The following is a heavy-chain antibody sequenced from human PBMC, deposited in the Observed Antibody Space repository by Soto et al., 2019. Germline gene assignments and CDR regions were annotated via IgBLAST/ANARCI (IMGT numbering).Heavy chain of an antibody. Sequence: LCGGSISSGDYYWSWIRQPPGKGLEWIGYIYYSGSTYYNPSLKSRVTISVDTSKNQFSLKLSSVTAADTAVYYCARVTTVVTGLDYWGQGTLVTVSS. CDR3: ARVTTVVTGLDY. V-gene: IGHV4-30-4*01. J-gene: IGHJ4*02. CDR2: IYYSGST. D-gene: IGHD4-17*01. CDR1: GGSISSGDYY.